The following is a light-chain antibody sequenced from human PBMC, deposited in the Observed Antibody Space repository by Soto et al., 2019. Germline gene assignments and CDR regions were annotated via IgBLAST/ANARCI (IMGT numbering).Light chain of an antibody. V-gene: IGKV1-12*01. Sequence: QMTQSPSTLSASVGARVTITCRASQSISSWLAWYQQKPGKAPKALISAASTLQSGVPSRFSGSGFGTDFTLTITNMQNEDVETYYCQQSDSFPLTFGQGTKVDI. J-gene: IGKJ1*01. CDR3: QQSDSFPLT. CDR1: QSISSW. CDR2: AAS.